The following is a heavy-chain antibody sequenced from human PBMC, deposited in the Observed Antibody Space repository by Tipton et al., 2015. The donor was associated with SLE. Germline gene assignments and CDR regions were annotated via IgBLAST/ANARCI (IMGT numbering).Heavy chain of an antibody. CDR1: GGTFSSYA. CDR2: IIPILGIA. CDR3: AGGAITIFGVVITYHDAFDI. V-gene: IGHV1-69*09. Sequence: QVQLVQSGPEVKKPGSSVKVSCKASGGTFSSYAISWVRQAPGQGLEWMGGIIPILGIANYAQKFQGRVTITADKSTSTAYMELSSLRSEDTAVYYCAGGAITIFGVVITYHDAFDIWGQGTMVTVSS. D-gene: IGHD3-3*01. J-gene: IGHJ3*02.